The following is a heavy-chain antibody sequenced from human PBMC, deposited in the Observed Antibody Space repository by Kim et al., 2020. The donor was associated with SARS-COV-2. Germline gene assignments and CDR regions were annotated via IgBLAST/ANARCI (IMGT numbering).Heavy chain of an antibody. D-gene: IGHD6-19*01. Sequence: SETLSLTCTVSGGSISSYYWSWIRQPPGKGLEWIGYIYYSGSTNYNPSLKSRVTISVDTSKNQFSLKLSSVTAADTAVYYCARYRSSGWYVCYFDYWGQG. CDR2: IYYSGST. CDR1: GGSISSYY. V-gene: IGHV4-59*08. CDR3: ARYRSSGWYVCYFDY. J-gene: IGHJ4*02.